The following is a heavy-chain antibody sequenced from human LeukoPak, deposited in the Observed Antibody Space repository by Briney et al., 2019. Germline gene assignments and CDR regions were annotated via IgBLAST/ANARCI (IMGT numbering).Heavy chain of an antibody. J-gene: IGHJ1*01. CDR2: ISYDGSNK. D-gene: IGHD2-2*01. Sequence: GGSLRLSCAASGFTFSSYAMHWVRQAPGKGLEWVAVISYDGSNKYYADSVKGRFTISRDNSKNTLYLQMNSLRAEDTAVYYCARDSRFKLGYCSSTSCSYRYFQHWGQGTLVTVSS. CDR3: ARDSRFKLGYCSSTSCSYRYFQH. CDR1: GFTFSSYA. V-gene: IGHV3-30-3*01.